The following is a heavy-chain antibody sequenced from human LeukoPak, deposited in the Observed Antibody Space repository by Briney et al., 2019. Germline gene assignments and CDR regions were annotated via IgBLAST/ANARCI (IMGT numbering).Heavy chain of an antibody. CDR3: TTDTIVVVPAALPRDY. Sequence: GGSLRLSCAASGFTFSNAWMSWVCQAPGKGLEWVGRIKSKTDGGTTDYAAPVKGRFTISRDDSKNTLYLQMNSLKTEDTAVYYCTTDTIVVVPAALPRDYWGQGTLVTVSS. CDR2: IKSKTDGGTT. CDR1: GFTFSNAW. J-gene: IGHJ4*02. D-gene: IGHD2-2*01. V-gene: IGHV3-15*01.